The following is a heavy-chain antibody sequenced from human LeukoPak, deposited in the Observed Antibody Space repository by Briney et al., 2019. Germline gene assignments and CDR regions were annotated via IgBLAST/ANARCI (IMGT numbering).Heavy chain of an antibody. J-gene: IGHJ6*02. D-gene: IGHD3-9*01. CDR2: IYHSGST. CDR3: ARASHRSHDTIYGMDV. CDR1: GYSISSGYY. Sequence: SETLSLTCIVSGYSISSGYYWGWIRQPPGKGLEWIGSIYHSGSTYYNPSLKSRVTISVDTSKNQFSLKLSSVTAADTAVYYCARASHRSHDTIYGMDVWGQGTTVIVSS. V-gene: IGHV4-38-2*02.